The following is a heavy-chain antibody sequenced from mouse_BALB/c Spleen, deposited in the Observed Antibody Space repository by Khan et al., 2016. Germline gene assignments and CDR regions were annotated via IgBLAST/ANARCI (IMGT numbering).Heavy chain of an antibody. D-gene: IGHD2-14*01. CDR1: GYSITSDYA. Sequence: EVQLQESGPGLVKPSQSLSLTCTVTGYSITSDYAWNWIRQFPGNKLAWMGYISYSGSTSYNPSLKSRISINRDTSKNQFFLQLNSVTTEDTATYYCARGRYRYPFAYWGQGTLVTVSA. J-gene: IGHJ3*01. CDR3: ARGRYRYPFAY. V-gene: IGHV3-2*02. CDR2: ISYSGST.